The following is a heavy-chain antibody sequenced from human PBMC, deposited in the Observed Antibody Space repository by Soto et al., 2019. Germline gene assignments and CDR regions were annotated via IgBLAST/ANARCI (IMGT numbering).Heavy chain of an antibody. CDR3: ARCPWSDYYGSGTGGAFAI. J-gene: IGHJ3*02. CDR2: ISAYNGNT. CDR1: GYTFTSYG. Sequence: QVQLVQSGAEVKKPGASVKVSCKASGYTFTSYGISWVRQAPGQGLEWMGWISAYNGNTNYAQKLQGRVTMTTDTSTRNAYMELRSLRSDDTTVYYCARCPWSDYYGSGTGGAFAIWGQGTMVTVSS. V-gene: IGHV1-18*01. D-gene: IGHD3-10*01.